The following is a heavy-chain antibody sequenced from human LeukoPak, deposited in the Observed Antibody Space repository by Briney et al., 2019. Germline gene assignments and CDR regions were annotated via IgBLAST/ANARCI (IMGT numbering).Heavy chain of an antibody. CDR2: INQDGSVK. CDR3: AKDKNWNVCDY. CDR1: GFTFSSYW. Sequence: GGSLRLSCAVSGFTFSSYWMIWFRQAQGKGLEWVAHINQDGSVKNYVDSVKGRFTISRDNANNFLYLQMNSLRAEDTAVYYCAKDKNWNVCDYWGRGTLVTVSS. J-gene: IGHJ4*02. D-gene: IGHD1-1*01. V-gene: IGHV3-7*01.